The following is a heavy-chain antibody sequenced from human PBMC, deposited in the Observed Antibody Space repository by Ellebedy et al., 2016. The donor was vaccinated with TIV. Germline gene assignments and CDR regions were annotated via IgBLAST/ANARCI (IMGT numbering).Heavy chain of an antibody. CDR2: INHSGST. Sequence: GSLRLSCAVYGGSFSGYYWSWIRQPPGKGLEWIGEINHSGSTNYNPSLKSRVTISVDTSKNQFSLKLSSVTAADTAVYYCATLYGSGSYSDYWGQGTLVTVSS. CDR3: ATLYGSGSYSDY. D-gene: IGHD3-10*01. V-gene: IGHV4-34*01. CDR1: GGSFSGYY. J-gene: IGHJ4*02.